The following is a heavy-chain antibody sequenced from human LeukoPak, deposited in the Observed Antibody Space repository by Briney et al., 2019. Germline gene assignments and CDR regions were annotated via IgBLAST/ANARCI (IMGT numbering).Heavy chain of an antibody. CDR2: IYSGGST. D-gene: IGHD3-16*01. Sequence: PGGSLRPSCAASGFTVSSNYMSWVRQAPGKGLEWVSVIYSGGSTYYADSVEGRFTISRDNSKNTLYLQMNSLRAEDTAVYYCARGITDYWGQGTLVTVSS. V-gene: IGHV3-53*01. CDR1: GFTVSSNY. J-gene: IGHJ4*02. CDR3: ARGITDY.